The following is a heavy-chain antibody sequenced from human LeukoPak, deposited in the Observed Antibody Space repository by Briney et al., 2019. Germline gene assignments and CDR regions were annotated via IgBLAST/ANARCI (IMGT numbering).Heavy chain of an antibody. CDR1: GGSISSYY. V-gene: IGHV4-59*01. D-gene: IGHD3-22*01. Sequence: PSETLSLTCTVSGGSISSYYWSWIRQPPGKGLEWIGYIYYSGSTNYNPSLKSRVTISVGTSKNQFSLKLSSVTAADTAVYYCARARYYYDSSGNPDWFDPWGQGTLVTVSS. CDR3: ARARYYYDSSGNPDWFDP. J-gene: IGHJ5*02. CDR2: IYYSGST.